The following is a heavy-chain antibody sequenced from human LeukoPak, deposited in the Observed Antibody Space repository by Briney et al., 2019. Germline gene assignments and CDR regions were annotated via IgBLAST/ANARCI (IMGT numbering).Heavy chain of an antibody. J-gene: IGHJ6*03. V-gene: IGHV4-34*01. CDR3: ASLGFPGYYYYMDV. CDR1: GGSFSGYY. Sequence: PSETLSLTXAVYGGSFSGYYWSWICQPPGKGLEWIGEINHSGSTNYNPSLKSRVTISVDTSKNQFSLKLSSVTAADTAVYYCASLGFPGYYYYMDVWGKGTTVTVSS. CDR2: INHSGST.